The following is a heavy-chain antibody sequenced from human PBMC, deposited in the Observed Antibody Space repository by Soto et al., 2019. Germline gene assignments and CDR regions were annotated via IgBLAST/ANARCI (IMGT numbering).Heavy chain of an antibody. Sequence: QVQLVRSGAEVKKPGASVKVSCKASGYTFTSYDINWVRQATGQGLEWMGWMNPNSGNTGYAQKFQGRVTMTRNTSISTAYMELSSLRAEDTAVYYCARVYDFWSGYYRGDPNWFDPWGQGTLVTVSS. CDR1: GYTFTSYD. D-gene: IGHD3-3*01. CDR2: MNPNSGNT. CDR3: ARVYDFWSGYYRGDPNWFDP. V-gene: IGHV1-8*01. J-gene: IGHJ5*02.